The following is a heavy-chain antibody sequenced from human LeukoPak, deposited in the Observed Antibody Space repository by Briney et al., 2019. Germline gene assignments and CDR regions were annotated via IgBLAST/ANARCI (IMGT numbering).Heavy chain of an antibody. CDR2: ISYDGSNK. D-gene: IGHD1/OR15-1a*01. Sequence: GVLRLSCAASAFTFSIYGMHWVRQAPGKGLEWVAVISYDGSNKYYADSVKGRFTISRDNSQSTLYLQMNSLRAEDTAVYYCAKGRTGTSRDNFDYWGQGTLVTVSS. CDR3: AKGRTGTSRDNFDY. J-gene: IGHJ4*02. V-gene: IGHV3-30*18. CDR1: AFTFSIYG.